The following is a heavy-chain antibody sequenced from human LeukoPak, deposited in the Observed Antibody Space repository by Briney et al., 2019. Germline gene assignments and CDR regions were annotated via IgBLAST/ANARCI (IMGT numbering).Heavy chain of an antibody. CDR2: IWYDGSVN. D-gene: IGHD5-18*01. Sequence: GGSLRLSCAASGFTFSSYGMHWVRHTPGKGLEWVAVIWYDGSVNYYADSVKGRFTISRDNSKNTLYLQMNSLRAEDTAVYYCARGVEGYSYGFDYWGQGTLVTVSS. J-gene: IGHJ4*02. CDR3: ARGVEGYSYGFDY. V-gene: IGHV3-33*01. CDR1: GFTFSSYG.